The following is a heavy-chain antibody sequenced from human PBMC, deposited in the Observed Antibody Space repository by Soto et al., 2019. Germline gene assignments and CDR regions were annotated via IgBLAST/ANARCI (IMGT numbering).Heavy chain of an antibody. J-gene: IGHJ3*02. CDR1: GFTFSSYS. CDR2: ISSSSSYI. CDR3: AREGYSSGNDAFDI. V-gene: IGHV3-21*01. D-gene: IGHD6-19*01. Sequence: GGSLRLSCGASGFTFSSYSMNWVRQAPGKGLEWVSSISSSSSYIYYADSVKGRFTISRDNAKNSLYLQMNSLRAEDTAVYYCAREGYSSGNDAFDIWGQGTMVTVSS.